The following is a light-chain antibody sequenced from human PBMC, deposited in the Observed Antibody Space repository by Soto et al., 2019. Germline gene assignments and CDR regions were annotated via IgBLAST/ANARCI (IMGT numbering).Light chain of an antibody. Sequence: EIVMTQSPATLSVSPGERATLSCRASQSVSSNLAWYQQKPGQAPRLLIYGASTRATGIPARFSGSGSGTDFTLTISSREPEDVAVYNCQYRSNWSPGTFGQGTRLETK. CDR2: GAS. J-gene: IGKJ5*01. V-gene: IGKV3-15*01. CDR3: QYRSNWSPGT. CDR1: QSVSSN.